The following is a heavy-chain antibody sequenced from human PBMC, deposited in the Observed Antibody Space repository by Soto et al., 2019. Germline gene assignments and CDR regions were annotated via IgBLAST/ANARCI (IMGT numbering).Heavy chain of an antibody. D-gene: IGHD3-22*01. J-gene: IGHJ4*02. V-gene: IGHV4-61*08. CDR1: GSSISSGGYY. CDR2: MYYGGST. Sequence: SETLSLTCTVSGSSISSGGYYWSWIRQHPGKGLEWIGYMYYGGSTNYNPSLKSRVTLSVDTSTNQCSLTLSSMTAADTAVYYCALRSMAVVPEYWGQGTLVTVSS. CDR3: ALRSMAVVPEY.